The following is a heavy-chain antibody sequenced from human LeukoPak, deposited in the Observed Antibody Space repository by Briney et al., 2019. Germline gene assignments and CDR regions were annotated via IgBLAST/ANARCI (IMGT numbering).Heavy chain of an antibody. D-gene: IGHD3-10*01. Sequence: PGGSLRLSCAASGFTFTNYWMSWVRQAPGKGLEWVAFFRADGSNKYYADSVQVRFTISRDNSKNTLYLQMNSLSCEDPAVYSCAKGTSPFGTFDYWGQGTLVTVSS. CDR1: GFTFTNYW. V-gene: IGHV3-30*02. CDR3: AKGTSPFGTFDY. J-gene: IGHJ4*02. CDR2: FRADGSNK.